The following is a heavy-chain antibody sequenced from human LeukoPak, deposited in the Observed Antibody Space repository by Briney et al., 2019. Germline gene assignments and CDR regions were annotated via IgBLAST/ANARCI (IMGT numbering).Heavy chain of an antibody. J-gene: IGHJ4*02. D-gene: IGHD1-1*01. CDR3: ATGQTTQDY. CDR1: GGSISSYF. Sequence: PSETLSLACTVSGGSISSYFWSWVRQPPGKGLEWIGYIYYSGSTNYNPSLKSRVTISVDTSKNQFSLELSSVTAADTAVYYCATGQTTQDYWGQGTLVTVSS. CDR2: IYYSGST. V-gene: IGHV4-59*01.